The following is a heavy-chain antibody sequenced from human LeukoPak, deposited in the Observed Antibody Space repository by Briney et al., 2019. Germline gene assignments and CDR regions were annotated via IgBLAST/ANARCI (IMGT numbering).Heavy chain of an antibody. CDR3: ARGKNYDFWSLGYGMDV. V-gene: IGHV4-34*01. CDR2: INHSGST. J-gene: IGHJ6*02. CDR1: GGSISSYY. Sequence: SETLSLTCTVSGGSISSYYWSWIRQPPGKGLEWIGEINHSGSTNYNPSLKSRVTISVDTSKNQFSLKLSSVTAADTAVYYCARGKNYDFWSLGYGMDVWGQGTTVTVSS. D-gene: IGHD3-3*01.